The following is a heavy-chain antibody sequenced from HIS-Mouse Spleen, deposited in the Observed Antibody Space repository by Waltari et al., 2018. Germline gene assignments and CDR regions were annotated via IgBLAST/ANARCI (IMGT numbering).Heavy chain of an antibody. Sequence: QVQLQQWGAGLLKPSETLSLTCAVYGGSFSGYYWRWTRQPPGKGLGGIGEINHSGSTTSHPSLKSRFTISVDTSKNQFSLKLSSVTAADTAVYYCARGLVLQLVLDYWGQGTLVTVSS. D-gene: IGHD6-13*01. CDR2: INHSGST. J-gene: IGHJ4*02. CDR3: ARGLVLQLVLDY. V-gene: IGHV4-34*01. CDR1: GGSFSGYY.